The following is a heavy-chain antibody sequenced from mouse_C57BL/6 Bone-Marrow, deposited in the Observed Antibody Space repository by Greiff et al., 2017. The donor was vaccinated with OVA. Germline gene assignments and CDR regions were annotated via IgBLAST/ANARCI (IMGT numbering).Heavy chain of an antibody. CDR3: ARRYLMDY. J-gene: IGHJ4*01. Sequence: EVKVVESGGGLVQPGGSLSLSCAASGFTFTDYYMSWVRQPPGKALEWLGFIRNKANGYTTEYSASVKGRFTISRDNSQSILYLQMNALRAEDSATYYCARRYLMDYWGQGTSVTVSS. V-gene: IGHV7-3*01. D-gene: IGHD1-1*01. CDR2: IRNKANGYTT. CDR1: GFTFTDYY.